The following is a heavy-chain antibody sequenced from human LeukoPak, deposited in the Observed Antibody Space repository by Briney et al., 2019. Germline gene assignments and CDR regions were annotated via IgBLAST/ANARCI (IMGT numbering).Heavy chain of an antibody. CDR3: AKDRDYGMTTEY. CDR2: ISWNSGSI. D-gene: IGHD4/OR15-4a*01. J-gene: IGHJ4*02. V-gene: IGHV3-9*01. CDR1: GFTFDDYA. Sequence: GRSLRLSCAASGFTFDDYAMHWVRQATGKGLEWVSGISWNSGSIGYADSVKGRFTISRDNSKNTVYLQMNSLRAEDTAVYYCAKDRDYGMTTEYWGQGTPVTVSS.